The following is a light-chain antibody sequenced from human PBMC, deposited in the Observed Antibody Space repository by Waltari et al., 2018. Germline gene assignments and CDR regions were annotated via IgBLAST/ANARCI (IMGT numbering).Light chain of an antibody. Sequence: QSALTQPASVSGSLGQSITISCTGTSRDVGGYVQVSWYQQHPGKAPELIIYEVSKRPSGVSDRFSGSKSGNTASLTISGLQADDEADFYCSSFTYTTTLVFGGGTKLTVL. J-gene: IGLJ3*02. CDR3: SSFTYTTTLV. V-gene: IGLV2-14*01. CDR1: SRDVGGYVQ. CDR2: EVS.